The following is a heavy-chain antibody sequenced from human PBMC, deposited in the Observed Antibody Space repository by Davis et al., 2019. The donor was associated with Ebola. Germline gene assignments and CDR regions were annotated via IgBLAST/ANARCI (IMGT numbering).Heavy chain of an antibody. D-gene: IGHD6-13*01. CDR3: AREEQLVRYGMDV. J-gene: IGHJ6*02. CDR2: IYYSGST. CDR1: GGSISSYY. Sequence: PSETLSLTCTVSGGSISSYYWSWIRQPPGKGLEWIGYIYYSGSTNYNPSLKSRVTISVDTSKNQFSLKLSSVTAADTAVYYCAREEQLVRYGMDVWGQGTTVTVSS. V-gene: IGHV4-59*01.